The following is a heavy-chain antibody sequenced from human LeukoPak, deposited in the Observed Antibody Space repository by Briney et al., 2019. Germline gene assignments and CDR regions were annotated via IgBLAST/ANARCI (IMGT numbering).Heavy chain of an antibody. J-gene: IGHJ4*02. Sequence: GGSLRLSCAVSGFTFSRHWMNWVRQVPGKGLEWVSAISGSGGSTYYADSVKGRFTISRDNSKNTLYLQMNSLRAEDTAVYYCAKSHHPIVTTSDYWGQGTLVTVSS. CDR1: GFTFSRHW. D-gene: IGHD3-22*01. CDR2: ISGSGGST. V-gene: IGHV3-23*01. CDR3: AKSHHPIVTTSDY.